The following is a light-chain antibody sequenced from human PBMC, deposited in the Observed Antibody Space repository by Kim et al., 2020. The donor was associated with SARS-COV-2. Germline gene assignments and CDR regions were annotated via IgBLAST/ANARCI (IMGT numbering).Light chain of an antibody. CDR1: SSDVGGYNY. Sequence: GQSVTISCTVTSSDVGGYNYVSWYQQHPGEAPKLMIYEVTKRPSGVPDRFSGSKSGNTASLTVSGLQAEDEADYYCSSYAGSNNLVFGGGTQLTVL. CDR2: EVT. V-gene: IGLV2-8*01. J-gene: IGLJ2*01. CDR3: SSYAGSNNLV.